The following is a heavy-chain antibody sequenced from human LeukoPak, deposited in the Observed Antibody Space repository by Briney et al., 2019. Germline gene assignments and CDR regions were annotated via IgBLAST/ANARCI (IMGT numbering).Heavy chain of an antibody. CDR3: ASPNYYGSGSYLVKVAPYYYYGMDV. J-gene: IGHJ6*02. V-gene: IGHV7-4-1*02. CDR1: GYTFTSYA. CDR2: INTNTGNP. Sequence: ASVKVSCKASGYTFTSYAMNWVRQAPGQGLEWMGWINTNTGNPTYAQGFTGRFVFSLDTSVSTAYLQISSLKAEDTAVYYCASPNYYGSGSYLVKVAPYYYYGMDVWGQGTTVTVSS. D-gene: IGHD3-10*01.